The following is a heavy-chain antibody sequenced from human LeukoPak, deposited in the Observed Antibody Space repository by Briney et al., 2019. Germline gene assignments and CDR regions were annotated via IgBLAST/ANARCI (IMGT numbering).Heavy chain of an antibody. Sequence: GGSLRLSCVASRFTLSNYWMSWVRQAPGKGLEWVANIKQDGSETYYVDSVKGRFTISRDNAKNSLSLQMNSLRAEDTAVYYCARQRGSGCLDYWGQGTLVTVSS. V-gene: IGHV3-7*01. J-gene: IGHJ4*02. CDR1: RFTLSNYW. CDR3: ARQRGSGCLDY. D-gene: IGHD6-19*01. CDR2: IKQDGSET.